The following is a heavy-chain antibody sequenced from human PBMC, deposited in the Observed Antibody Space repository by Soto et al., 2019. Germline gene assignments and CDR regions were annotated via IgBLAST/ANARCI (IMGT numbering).Heavy chain of an antibody. V-gene: IGHV3-30*18. Sequence: GGSIGISSAASRLTFYSYGVHWVRKAPGKGMEWVAVISYGGSNKYYADSVKGRFTISRDNSKNTLYLQMNSLRAEDTAVYYCAKWMDSSGWPALDYWGQGTLVTVSS. J-gene: IGHJ4*02. CDR2: ISYGGSNK. D-gene: IGHD6-19*01. CDR1: RLTFYSYG. CDR3: AKWMDSSGWPALDY.